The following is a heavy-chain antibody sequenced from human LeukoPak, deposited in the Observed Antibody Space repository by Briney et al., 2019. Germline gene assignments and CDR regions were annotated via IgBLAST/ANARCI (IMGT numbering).Heavy chain of an antibody. V-gene: IGHV1-46*01. CDR2: ISPSGGST. CDR3: ARGLRYCSGGRCNFSPPYYYYMDV. Sequence: ASVKVSCKAFGYTFTSNYMHWVRQAPGQGPEWMGVISPSGGSTTYAQKFQGRVTLTRDMSTSTDYLELSSLRSEDTAVYYCARGLRYCSGGRCNFSPPYYYYMDVWGKGTTVTISS. J-gene: IGHJ6*03. D-gene: IGHD2-15*01. CDR1: GYTFTSNY.